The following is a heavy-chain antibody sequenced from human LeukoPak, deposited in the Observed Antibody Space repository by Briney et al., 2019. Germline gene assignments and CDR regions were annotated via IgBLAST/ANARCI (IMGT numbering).Heavy chain of an antibody. V-gene: IGHV1-69*13. D-gene: IGHD6-6*01. J-gene: IGHJ6*03. CDR3: ARAGWAARFHYYIDV. CDR1: GGTFSSYA. Sequence: GASVKVSRKASGGTFSSYAISWVRQAPGQGLEWMGGIIPIFGTANYAQKFQGRVTITADESTSTAYMELSSLRSEDTAVYYCARAGWAARFHYYIDVWGKGTTVTVSS. CDR2: IIPIFGTA.